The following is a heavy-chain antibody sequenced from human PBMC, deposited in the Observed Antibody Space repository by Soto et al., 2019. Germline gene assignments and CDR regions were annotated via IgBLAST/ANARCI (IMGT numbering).Heavy chain of an antibody. V-gene: IGHV3-53*01. D-gene: IGHD6-13*01. Sequence: GGSLRLSCAASGFTVSSNYMSWVRQAPGKGLEWVSVIYSGGSTYYADSVKGRFTISRDNSKNTLYLQMNSLGAEDTAVYYCARERGRSSSWFHYWGQGTLVTVSS. CDR3: ARERGRSSSWFHY. J-gene: IGHJ4*02. CDR1: GFTVSSNY. CDR2: IYSGGST.